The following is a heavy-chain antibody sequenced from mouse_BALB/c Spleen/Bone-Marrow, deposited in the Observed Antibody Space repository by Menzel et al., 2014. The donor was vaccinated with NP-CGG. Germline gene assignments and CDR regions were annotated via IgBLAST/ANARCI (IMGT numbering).Heavy chain of an antibody. V-gene: IGHV1-77*01. D-gene: IGHD4-1*01. CDR2: IYPGSGSI. CDR1: GYTFTDYI. Sequence: QVQLKESGPELVKPGASVKMSCKASGYTFTDYIINWVKQRTGQGLEWIGEIYPGSGSIYYNEKFKGKATLTADKSSNTAYMQFSSLTSEDSAVYVCARSPNWDPYYAMDYWGQGTSVTVSS. J-gene: IGHJ4*01. CDR3: ARSPNWDPYYAMDY.